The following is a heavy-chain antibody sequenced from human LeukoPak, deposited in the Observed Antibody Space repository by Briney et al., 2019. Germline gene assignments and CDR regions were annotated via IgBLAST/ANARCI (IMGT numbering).Heavy chain of an antibody. CDR1: GFTFTTYD. CDR3: ARDRGGGHMDV. CDR2: IGTTGDT. V-gene: IGHV3-13*01. J-gene: IGHJ6*03. D-gene: IGHD2-15*01. Sequence: GGSLRLSCAASGFTFTTYDMHWVRQATGKGLEWVSAIGTTGDTYYPGSVKGRFTISRENAKNSLYLQMNSLRAGDTAVYYCARDRGGGHMDVWGKGTTVTVSS.